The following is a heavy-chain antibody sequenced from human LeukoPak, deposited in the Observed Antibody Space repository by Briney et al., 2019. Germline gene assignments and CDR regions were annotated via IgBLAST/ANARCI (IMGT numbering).Heavy chain of an antibody. J-gene: IGHJ4*02. D-gene: IGHD6-13*01. CDR1: GFTFITYC. CDR2: IKHDGSEK. Sequence: GGSLRLSCAASGFTFITYCMSWVRQAPGKGLEWVANIKHDGSEKYYVDSVKGRFTISRDNAKNSLYLQMNSLRAEDTAVYYCSGTAAAGKVYWGQGTLVTVSS. CDR3: SGTAAAGKVY. V-gene: IGHV3-7*04.